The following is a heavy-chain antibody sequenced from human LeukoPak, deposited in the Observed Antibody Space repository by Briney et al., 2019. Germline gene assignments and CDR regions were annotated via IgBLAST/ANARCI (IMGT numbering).Heavy chain of an antibody. Sequence: PGGSLRLSCAASGFTFSNYAMTWVRQAPGEGREWVAFISQSGGRSTDYADSVRGRFTISRDNSEDTLYLQMNSLRAEDTAVYHCARDLGCSTSSCRYNWFDPWGQGTLVTVSS. CDR2: ISQSGGRST. D-gene: IGHD2-2*01. CDR1: GFTFSNYA. J-gene: IGHJ5*02. V-gene: IGHV3-23*01. CDR3: ARDLGCSTSSCRYNWFDP.